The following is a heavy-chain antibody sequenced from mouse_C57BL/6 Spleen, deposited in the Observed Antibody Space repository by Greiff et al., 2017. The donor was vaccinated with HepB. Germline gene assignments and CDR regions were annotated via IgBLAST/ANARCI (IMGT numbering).Heavy chain of an antibody. D-gene: IGHD2-5*01. CDR3: AKRYSNPYYYAMDY. Sequence: VQLQQPGAELVKPGASVKMSCKASGYTFTSYWITWVKQRPGQGLEWIGDIVPGSGSTNYNEKFKSKATLTVDTSSSTASMQLSSLTSDDSAVYYCAKRYSNPYYYAMDYWGQGTSVTVSS. CDR2: IVPGSGST. CDR1: GYTFTSYW. J-gene: IGHJ4*01. V-gene: IGHV1-55*01.